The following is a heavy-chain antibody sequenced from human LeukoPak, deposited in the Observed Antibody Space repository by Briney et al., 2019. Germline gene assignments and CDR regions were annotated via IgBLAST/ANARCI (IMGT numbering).Heavy chain of an antibody. D-gene: IGHD3-3*01. CDR3: ARSVLGWLSDAFDI. CDR1: RGSISSSSYY. V-gene: IGHV4-39*01. CDR2: IYYSGNT. J-gene: IGHJ3*02. Sequence: SETLSLTCTLSRGSISSSSYYWGCIRAPPGRGLECFGSIYYSGNTFHNPPLKSRVTISVDTSKNQFSLTLSSVPAAHTAVYLCARSVLGWLSDAFDIWGQGTMVTVSS.